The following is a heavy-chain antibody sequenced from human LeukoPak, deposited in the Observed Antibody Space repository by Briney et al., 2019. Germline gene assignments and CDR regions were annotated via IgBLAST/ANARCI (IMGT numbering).Heavy chain of an antibody. CDR3: ARDSSLLWFGELTHFDY. Sequence: GGSLRLSCAASGFTFSSYGMHWVRQAPGKGLEWVAFIRYDGSNKYYADSVKGRFTISRDNAKNSLYLQMNSLRAEDTAVYYCARDSSLLWFGELTHFDYWGQGTLVTVSS. D-gene: IGHD3-10*01. J-gene: IGHJ4*02. V-gene: IGHV3-30*02. CDR1: GFTFSSYG. CDR2: IRYDGSNK.